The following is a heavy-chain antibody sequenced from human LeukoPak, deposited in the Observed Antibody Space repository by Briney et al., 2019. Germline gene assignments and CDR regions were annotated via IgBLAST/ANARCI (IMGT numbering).Heavy chain of an antibody. CDR2: INPSGGST. CDR1: GYTFTSYY. V-gene: IGHV1-46*01. J-gene: IGHJ3*02. D-gene: IGHD3-22*01. CDR3: ARETIDITIIEVVRMGDAFDI. Sequence: ASVKVSCKASGYTFTSYYMHWVRQAPGQGLEWMGMINPSGGSTSYAQKFQGRVTMTRDMSTSTVYMELSSLRSEDTAVYYCARETIDITIIEVVRMGDAFDIWGQGTMVAVSS.